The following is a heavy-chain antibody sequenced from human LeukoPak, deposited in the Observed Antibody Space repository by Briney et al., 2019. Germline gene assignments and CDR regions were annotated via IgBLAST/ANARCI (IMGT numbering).Heavy chain of an antibody. CDR3: ARAKRTGVAKLSYYFDY. CDR1: GYTFTSYD. CDR2: MNPNSGNT. J-gene: IGHJ4*02. Sequence: ASVKVSCKASGYTFTSYDISWVRQATGQGLEWMGWMNPNSGNTGYAQKFQGRVTMTRNTSISTAYMELSSLRSEDTAVYYCARAKRTGVAKLSYYFDYWGQGTLVTVSS. D-gene: IGHD2-15*01. V-gene: IGHV1-8*01.